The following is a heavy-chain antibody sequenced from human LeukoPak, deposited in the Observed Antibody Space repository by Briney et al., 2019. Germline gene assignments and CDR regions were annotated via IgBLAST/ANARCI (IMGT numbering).Heavy chain of an antibody. CDR1: GGSISSGSHY. D-gene: IGHD1/OR15-1a*01. V-gene: IGHV4-61*02. CDR2: IYTSGST. Sequence: SETLSLTCTVSGGSISSGSHYWSWIRQPAGKGLEWIGRIYTSGSTDYNPSLKSRVTISVDTSKNQFSLELSSVTAADTAVYYCARDLGLEQETDFGWFDPWGQGTLVTVSS. CDR3: ARDLGLEQETDFGWFDP. J-gene: IGHJ5*02.